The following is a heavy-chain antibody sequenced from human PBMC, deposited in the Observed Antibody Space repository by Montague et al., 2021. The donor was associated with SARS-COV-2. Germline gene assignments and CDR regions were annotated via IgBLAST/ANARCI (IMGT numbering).Heavy chain of an antibody. CDR2: MYDSGST. D-gene: IGHD2-15*01. Sequence: TLSLTCTVSGGSISNGGYYCSWIRQHPGKGLEWTGYMYDSGSTYYNPSLTSRVTMSLDTSKNQFSLKLSSMTAADTAVYYCARGDGVVVAAPYIWGQGTMVTVSS. CDR3: ARGDGVVVAAPYI. J-gene: IGHJ3*02. V-gene: IGHV4-31*03. CDR1: GGSISNGGYY.